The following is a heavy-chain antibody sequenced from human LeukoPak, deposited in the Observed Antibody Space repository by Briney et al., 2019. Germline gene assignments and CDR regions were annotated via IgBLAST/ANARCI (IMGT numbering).Heavy chain of an antibody. CDR3: ARDVPGSIGTTARFDP. V-gene: IGHV1-18*01. CDR1: GYTSRTYG. J-gene: IGHJ5*02. D-gene: IGHD1-1*01. Sequence: ASVKVSCKSSGYTSRTYGISWMRQAPGQGLEWMGWISSHNDNTNYAQKFHGRFTMTTDTSTSTAYMELRSLRSDDTGVYYCARDVPGSIGTTARFDPWGQGTLVTVSS. CDR2: ISSHNDNT.